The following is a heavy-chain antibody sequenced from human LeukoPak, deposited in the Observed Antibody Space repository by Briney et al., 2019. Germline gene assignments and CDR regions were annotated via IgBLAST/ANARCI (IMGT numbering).Heavy chain of an antibody. V-gene: IGHV4-61*05. D-gene: IGHD3-22*01. CDR2: IYYSGST. CDR3: ARGSFYDSSGYCC. CDR1: GGSISSSSYY. J-gene: IGHJ4*02. Sequence: SETLSLTCTVSGGSISSSSYYWGWIRQPPGKGLEWIGYIYYSGSTNYNPSLKSRVTISVDTSKNQFSLKLSSVTAADTAVYYCARGSFYDSSGYCCWGQGTLVTVSS.